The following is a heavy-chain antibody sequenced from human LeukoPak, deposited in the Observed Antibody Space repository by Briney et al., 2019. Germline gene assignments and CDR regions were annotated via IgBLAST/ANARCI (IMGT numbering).Heavy chain of an antibody. D-gene: IGHD5-18*01. V-gene: IGHV3-49*03. CDR3: TRYSGRTDY. CDR1: GFTLGTYA. Sequence: GRSLRLSCTSSGFTLGTYAVSWFRQAPGKGLEWVAFIRSKTYGGTTEYAASVEGRFTISRDDSKSIAYLQMNSLKTEDTAVYYCTRYSGRTDYWGQGTLVTVSS. CDR2: IRSKTYGGTT. J-gene: IGHJ4*02.